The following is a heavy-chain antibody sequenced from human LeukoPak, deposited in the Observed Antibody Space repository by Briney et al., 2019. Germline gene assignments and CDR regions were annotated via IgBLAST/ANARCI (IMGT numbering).Heavy chain of an antibody. CDR2: IISSGSTR. CDR1: GFTFSSHS. CDR3: ARGRPYYFDY. Sequence: GGSLRLSCAASGFTFSSHSMNCVRQAPGKGLEWVSYIISSGSTRNYADSVKGRFTISRDNAKNSLYLQMDDLRDEDTAVYYCARGRPYYFDYWGQGALVTVSS. V-gene: IGHV3-48*02. J-gene: IGHJ4*02.